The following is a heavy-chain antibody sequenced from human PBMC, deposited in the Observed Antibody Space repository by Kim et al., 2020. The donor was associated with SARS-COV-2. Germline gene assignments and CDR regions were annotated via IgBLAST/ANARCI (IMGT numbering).Heavy chain of an antibody. J-gene: IGHJ6*02. V-gene: IGHV1-8*01. D-gene: IGHD3-9*01. Sequence: TGYEQKFQGRVTMTRNTSISTAYMELSSLRSEDTAVYYCARAEVILTMDVWGQGTTVTVSS. CDR3: ARAEVILTMDV. CDR2: T.